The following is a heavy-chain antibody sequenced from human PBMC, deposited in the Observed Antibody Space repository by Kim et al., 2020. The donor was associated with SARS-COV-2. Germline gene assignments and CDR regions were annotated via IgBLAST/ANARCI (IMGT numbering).Heavy chain of an antibody. D-gene: IGHD3-22*01. CDR3: ARLDNSNFYIDS. V-gene: IGHV3-11*06. J-gene: IGHJ4*02. CDR1: GFTFSDYY. Sequence: GSLRLSCAASGFTFSDYYMSWIRQAPGKGLEWVSYISRGSNYYADSVKGRFTISRDNAKNSLYLQMTSLRAEDTAVYYCARLDNSNFYIDSWGQGTLVTVSS. CDR2: ISRGSN.